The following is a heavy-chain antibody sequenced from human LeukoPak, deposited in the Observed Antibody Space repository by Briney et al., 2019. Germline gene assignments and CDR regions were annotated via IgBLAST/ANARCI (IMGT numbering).Heavy chain of an antibody. J-gene: IGHJ4*02. CDR1: GFTFSSSP. CDR2: ITTSGGST. Sequence: GGSLRLSCAASGFTFSSSPMTWVRQTPGKGLEWVSSITTSGGSTYYADSVKGRFTISRGNSRNTLYLQMNSLRADDTAIYYCARPISGSNAVSNYWGQGTLVTVSS. D-gene: IGHD2-8*01. V-gene: IGHV3-23*01. CDR3: ARPISGSNAVSNY.